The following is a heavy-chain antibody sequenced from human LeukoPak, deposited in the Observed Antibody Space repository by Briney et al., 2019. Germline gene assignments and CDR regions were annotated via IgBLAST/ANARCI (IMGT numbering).Heavy chain of an antibody. CDR3: ARTGTNAWFDP. V-gene: IGHV3-30-3*01. CDR1: GFTFSSYA. Sequence: GRSLRLSCAASGFTFSSYAMHWVRQAPSKGLDGVAVISYDGSNKYYADSVKGRFTISRDNSKNTLYLQMNSLRAEDTAVYYCARTGTNAWFDPWGQGTLVTASS. CDR2: ISYDGSNK. J-gene: IGHJ5*02. D-gene: IGHD2-8*01.